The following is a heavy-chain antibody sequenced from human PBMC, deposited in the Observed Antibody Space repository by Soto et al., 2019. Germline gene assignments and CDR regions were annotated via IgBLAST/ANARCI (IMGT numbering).Heavy chain of an antibody. Sequence: ASVKVSCKASGGTFSSYTISWVRQAPGQGLEWMGRIIPILGIANYAQKFQGRVTITADKSTSTAYMELSSLRSEDTAVYYCAREDDYSNYVLDAFDIWGQGTMVTVSS. CDR3: AREDDYSNYVLDAFDI. D-gene: IGHD4-4*01. V-gene: IGHV1-69*04. CDR2: IIPILGIA. J-gene: IGHJ3*02. CDR1: GGTFSSYT.